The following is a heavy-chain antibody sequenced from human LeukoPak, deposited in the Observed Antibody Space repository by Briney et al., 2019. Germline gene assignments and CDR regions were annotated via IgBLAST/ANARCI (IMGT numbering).Heavy chain of an antibody. J-gene: IGHJ4*02. D-gene: IGHD5-12*01. V-gene: IGHV3-23*01. CDR2: FIASGGTA. CDR1: GFTFSSYA. Sequence: GGSLRLSCAASGFTFSSYAMSWVRQAPGKGLEWVSAFIASGGTAYYADSVKGRFTISRDNSKNTLYLQMSSLRAEDTVVYYCAKDLYGGYDSLDYWGQGILVTVSS. CDR3: AKDLYGGYDSLDY.